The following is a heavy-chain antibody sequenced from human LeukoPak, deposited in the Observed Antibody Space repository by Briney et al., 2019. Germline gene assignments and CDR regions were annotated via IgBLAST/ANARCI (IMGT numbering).Heavy chain of an antibody. V-gene: IGHV3-23*01. CDR2: ITGSCGCT. CDR1: GFTFSSYA. CDR3: AKDRNDILTGHGPSGAEYFQH. Sequence: GGTLRLSCASSGFTFSSYAMSWVRQAPGNVLELVSAITGSCGCTYYADSVKGRFTISRDNSKNTLYLKMNSLRAEDTAVYYCAKDRNDILTGHGPSGAEYFQHWGQGTLVTVSS. J-gene: IGHJ1*01. D-gene: IGHD3-9*01.